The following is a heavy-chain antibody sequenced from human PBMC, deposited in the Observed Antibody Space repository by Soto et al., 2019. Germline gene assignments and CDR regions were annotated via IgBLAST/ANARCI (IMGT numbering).Heavy chain of an antibody. V-gene: IGHV4-31*03. CDR2: IYYRGKT. D-gene: IGHD1-1*01. Sequence: LSLTCLVSGDFISTGDYYWTWIRQHPGKGGGGMGNIYYRGKTYYNPYLKSRVIISLETSKNKFSLTLSSVTAADMSVHYGAGIQGGVHALAYGGKGTWVTGSS. CDR1: GDFISTGDYY. CDR3: AGIQGGVHALAY. J-gene: IGHJ4*02.